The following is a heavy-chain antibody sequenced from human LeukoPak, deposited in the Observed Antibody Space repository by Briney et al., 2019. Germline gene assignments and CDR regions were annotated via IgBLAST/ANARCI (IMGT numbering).Heavy chain of an antibody. CDR1: GFVFSASY. CDR3: VRGGTYWTVS. CDR2: IKPDGSEK. V-gene: IGHV3-7*01. J-gene: IGHJ5*01. Sequence: PWGSLRLSCAASGFVFSASYMSWVRKAPGKGLEWVATIKPDGSEKYHVDSVSGRFTISRDNTNDSLFLQMNSLRVDDTAVYYCVRGGTYWTVSWGQGTLVNVS.